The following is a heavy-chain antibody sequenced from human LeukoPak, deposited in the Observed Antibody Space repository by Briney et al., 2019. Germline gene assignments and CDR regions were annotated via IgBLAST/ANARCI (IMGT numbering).Heavy chain of an antibody. J-gene: IGHJ4*02. D-gene: IGHD2-21*02. CDR2: INPNSGGA. V-gene: IGHV1-2*02. CDR1: GYTFTGYY. CDR3: ARSVVTALPLFDY. Sequence: ASVKVSCKASGYTFTGYYMHWVRQAPGQRLERMGWINPNSGGAHYAQKFQGSGTMTRDTSISTAYMELSRLRSDDTAVYYCARSVVTALPLFDYWGQGTLVTVSS.